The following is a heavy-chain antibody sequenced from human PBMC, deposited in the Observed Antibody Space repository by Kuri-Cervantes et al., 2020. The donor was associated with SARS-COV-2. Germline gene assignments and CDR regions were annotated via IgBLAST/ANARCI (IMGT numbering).Heavy chain of an antibody. CDR2: INWNGGST. V-gene: IGHV3-20*04. D-gene: IGHD2-15*01. Sequence: GESLKISCAASGFTFSSYSMNWVRQAPGKGLEWVSGINWNGGSTGYADSVKGRFTISRDNAKNSLYLQMNSLRAGDTALYYCARGVVAATPGFFQHWGQGTLVTVSS. CDR3: ARGVVAATPGFFQH. CDR1: GFTFSSYS. J-gene: IGHJ1*01.